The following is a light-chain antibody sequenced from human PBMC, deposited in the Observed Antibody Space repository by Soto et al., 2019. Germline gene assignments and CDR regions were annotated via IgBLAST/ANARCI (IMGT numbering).Light chain of an antibody. J-gene: IGKJ3*01. Sequence: DIQMTQSPSSLSASIGDRVTITCRASQNIGNFLSWFQQKAGKAPQLLIFAASSLQGRVPSRFSGSGSGTEFSLTISGLQREDFATYFCQQSSTTPYTFGPGTGIDLK. CDR1: QNIGNF. CDR2: AAS. V-gene: IGKV1-39*01. CDR3: QQSSTTPYT.